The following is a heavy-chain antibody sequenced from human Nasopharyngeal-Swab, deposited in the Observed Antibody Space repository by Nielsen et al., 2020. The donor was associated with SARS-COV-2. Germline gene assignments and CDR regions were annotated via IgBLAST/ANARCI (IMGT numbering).Heavy chain of an antibody. D-gene: IGHD6-13*01. CDR2: INTGSSSI. CDR3: ARDLGYVSPGGYFYYQGMDV. Sequence: GGSLRLSCAASGFTFSSYNMNWVRQAPGKGLEWVSYINTGSSSIYYADSVKGRFTISRDNAKNSLYLQMNSLGAEDTALYYCARDLGYVSPGGYFYYQGMDVWGPGTTVTVSS. V-gene: IGHV3-48*01. J-gene: IGHJ6*02. CDR1: GFTFSSYN.